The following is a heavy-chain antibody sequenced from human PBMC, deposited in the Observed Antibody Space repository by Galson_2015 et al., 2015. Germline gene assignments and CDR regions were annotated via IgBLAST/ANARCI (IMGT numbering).Heavy chain of an antibody. J-gene: IGHJ4*02. V-gene: IGHV3-73*01. D-gene: IGHD3-3*01. CDR3: ISSIFSPGIDY. CDR2: IRSRANSYGT. Sequence: SLRLSCAASGFTFSDSAMHWVRQASGKGLEWVGLIRSRANSYGTEYAASVKGRFTISRDDSKNTAYLQMNSLKTEDTAVYYCISSIFSPGIDYWGQETLVTVSS. CDR1: GFTFSDSA.